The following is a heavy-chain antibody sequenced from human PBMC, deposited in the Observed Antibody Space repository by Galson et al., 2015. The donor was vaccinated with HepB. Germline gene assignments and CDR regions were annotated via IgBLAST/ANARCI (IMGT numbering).Heavy chain of an antibody. CDR1: GFTFSSYA. J-gene: IGHJ3*02. CDR2: ISSNGGST. CDR3: ARAAYYYDSSLHFDI. V-gene: IGHV3-64*04. D-gene: IGHD3-22*01. Sequence: SLRLSCAASGFTFSSYAMHWVRQAPGKGLEYVSAISSNGGSTYYADSVKGRFTISRDNSKNTLYLQMNSLRAEDTAVYYCARAAYYYDSSLHFDIWGQGTMVTVSS.